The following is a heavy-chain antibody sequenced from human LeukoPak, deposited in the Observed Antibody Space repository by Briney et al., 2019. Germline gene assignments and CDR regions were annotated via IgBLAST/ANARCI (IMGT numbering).Heavy chain of an antibody. J-gene: IGHJ4*02. CDR1: GYTFTGYY. D-gene: IGHD3-22*01. CDR3: ARGSGYYSYYFDY. V-gene: IGHV1-2*02. Sequence: GASVKVSCKASGYTFTGYYMHWVRQAPGQGLEWMGWINPNSGGTNYAQKFQGRVTMTRDTSISTAYMGLSRLRSDDTAVYYCARGSGYYSYYFDYWGQGTLVTVSS. CDR2: INPNSGGT.